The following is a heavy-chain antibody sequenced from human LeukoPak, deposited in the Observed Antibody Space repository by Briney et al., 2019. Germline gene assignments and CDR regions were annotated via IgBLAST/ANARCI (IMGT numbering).Heavy chain of an antibody. J-gene: IGHJ4*02. CDR1: GGSISRSNW. D-gene: IGHD4-17*01. V-gene: IGHV4-4*02. Sequence: SETLSLTCAVSGGSISRSNWWSWVRQPPGKGLEWIGEIYHSGSTNYNPSLKSRVNISVDKSKNQFSLKLSPVTAADTAVYYCARALTTVTQYYFDYWAREPWSPSPQ. CDR3: ARALTTVTQYYFDY. CDR2: IYHSGST.